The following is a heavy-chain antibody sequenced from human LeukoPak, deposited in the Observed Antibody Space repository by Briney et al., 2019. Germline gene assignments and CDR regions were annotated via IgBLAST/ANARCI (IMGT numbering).Heavy chain of an antibody. Sequence: SETLSLTCTVSGGSISSNNYYWGWIRQPPGKGLEWIGSIYYGGYTYYNPSLKSRVTISVDTSKNQFSLKLSSVTAADTAIYYCKPRFLGWLLDYWPREPGSPSPQ. CDR1: GGSISSNNYY. CDR2: IYYGGYT. CDR3: KPRFLGWLLDY. V-gene: IGHV4-39*01. D-gene: IGHD3-3*01. J-gene: IGHJ4*02.